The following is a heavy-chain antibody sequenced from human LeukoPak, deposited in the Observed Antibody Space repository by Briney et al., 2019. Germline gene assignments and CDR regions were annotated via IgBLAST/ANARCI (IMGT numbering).Heavy chain of an antibody. J-gene: IGHJ1*01. CDR2: INHSGST. CDR1: GWSFSGYY. V-gene: IGHV4-34*01. D-gene: IGHD3-10*01. Sequence: SETLSLTCAVYGWSFSGYYWSWIRQPPGKGLEWIAEINHSGSTNYNPSLKSRVTISVDTSKNQFSLKLSPVTAADTAVYYCARAGYYYGSGSYLKYFQHWGQGTLVTVSS. CDR3: ARAGYYYGSGSYLKYFQH.